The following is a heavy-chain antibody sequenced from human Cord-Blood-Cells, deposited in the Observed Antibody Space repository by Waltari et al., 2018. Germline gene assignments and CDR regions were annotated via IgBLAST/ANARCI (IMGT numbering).Heavy chain of an antibody. CDR2: IYYSGST. V-gene: IGHV4-59*01. CDR3: ARGDVGYIYGYCDY. CDR1: GGSISRYY. J-gene: IGHJ4*02. Sequence: QVQLQESGPGLVKPSETLSLPCTVSGGSISRYYWSWIRQPPGKGLEWIGYIYYSGSTNYNPSLKSRVTISVDTSKNQFSLKLSSVTAADTAVYYCARGDVGYIYGYCDYWGQGTLVTVSS. D-gene: IGHD5-18*01.